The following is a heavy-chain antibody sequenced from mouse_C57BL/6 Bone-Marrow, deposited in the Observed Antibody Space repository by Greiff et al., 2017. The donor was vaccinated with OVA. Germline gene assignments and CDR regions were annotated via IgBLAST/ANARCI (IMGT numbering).Heavy chain of an antibody. V-gene: IGHV14-4*01. CDR2: IDPENGDT. CDR3: TTRDDGPFYAMDY. Sequence: VQLQQSGAELVRPGASVKLSCTASGFNIKDDYMHWVKQRPEQGLEWIGWIDPENGDTEYASKFQGKATITADTSSNTAYLQLSSLTSEDTAVYYCTTRDDGPFYAMDYWGQGTSVTVSS. CDR1: GFNIKDDY. D-gene: IGHD2-3*01. J-gene: IGHJ4*01.